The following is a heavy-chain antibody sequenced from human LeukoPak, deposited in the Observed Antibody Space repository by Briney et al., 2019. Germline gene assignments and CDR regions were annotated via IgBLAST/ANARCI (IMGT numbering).Heavy chain of an antibody. CDR3: ARDRLRTFDY. D-gene: IGHD3-16*01. Sequence: GGSLRLSCAASGFTFSSHAMHWVRQAPGKGLEWVAVISYDGSNKYYADSVKGRFTISRDNSKNTLYLQMNSLRAEDTAVYYCARDRLRTFDYWGQGTLVTVSS. J-gene: IGHJ4*02. CDR2: ISYDGSNK. CDR1: GFTFSSHA. V-gene: IGHV3-30*04.